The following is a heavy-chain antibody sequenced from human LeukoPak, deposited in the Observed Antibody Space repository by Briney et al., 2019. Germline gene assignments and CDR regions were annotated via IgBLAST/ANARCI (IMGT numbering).Heavy chain of an antibody. D-gene: IGHD3-22*01. CDR2: IYYSGST. Sequence: PSETLSLTCAVYGGSFSGYYWSWIRQPPGKGLEWIGSIYYSGSTYYNPSLNIRVTISVDTSKNQFSLNLRSVTTADTAVYYCAREILYDSTGYYLWGQGTLVTVSS. CDR1: GGSFSGYY. V-gene: IGHV4-34*01. J-gene: IGHJ4*02. CDR3: AREILYDSTGYYL.